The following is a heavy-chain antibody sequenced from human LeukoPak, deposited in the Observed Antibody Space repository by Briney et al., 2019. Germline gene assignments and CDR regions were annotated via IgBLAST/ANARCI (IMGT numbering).Heavy chain of an antibody. CDR3: ARDRGSGWSNWFDP. Sequence: SQTLSLTCAISGDSVYSKTAAWNWIRQSPSRGLEWLGRTYYRFLWFNEYAPSVKGRITINPDTSKNQFSLQLKSVTPEDTAVYDCARDRGSGWSNWFDPWGQGTLVTVSS. CDR2: TYYRFLWFN. J-gene: IGHJ5*02. D-gene: IGHD6-25*01. CDR1: GDSVYSKTAA. V-gene: IGHV6-1*01.